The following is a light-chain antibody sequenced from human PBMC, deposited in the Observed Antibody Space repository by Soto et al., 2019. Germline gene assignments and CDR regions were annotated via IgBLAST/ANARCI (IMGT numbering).Light chain of an antibody. J-gene: IGKJ2*01. Sequence: EIVMTQSPGTLSVSLGERVTLSCRASQSVSRNLAWYQQRPGQVPRLLFYAASTRATDVPGTFSGSGSGTEFTRTISSLQSEDCAVYYCQQFEKWPFTFGQGTKLVIK. CDR1: QSVSRN. V-gene: IGKV3-15*01. CDR3: QQFEKWPFT. CDR2: AAS.